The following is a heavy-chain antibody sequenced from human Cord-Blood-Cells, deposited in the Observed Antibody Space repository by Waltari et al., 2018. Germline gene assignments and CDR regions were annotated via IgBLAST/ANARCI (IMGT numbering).Heavy chain of an antibody. D-gene: IGHD7-27*01. Sequence: EVQLVESGGGLVQPGGSLRLYCAAYGFTFSSYCISWVRQLPGTGLEWVANRKQDGSEKYYVDSVKGRFTISRDNAKNSLYLQMNSLRAEDTAVYYCARDLANWYLYDAFDIWGQGTMVTVSS. CDR1: GFTFSSYC. V-gene: IGHV3-7*01. CDR2: RKQDGSEK. CDR3: ARDLANWYLYDAFDI. J-gene: IGHJ3*02.